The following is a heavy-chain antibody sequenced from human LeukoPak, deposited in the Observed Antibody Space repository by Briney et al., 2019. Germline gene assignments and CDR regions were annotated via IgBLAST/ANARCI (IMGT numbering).Heavy chain of an antibody. Sequence: GGSLSLSCEASGLTFVEYAWHWVRKVQGKGLEWAIVIRGDSDRIDYADSVKGRFTISRDNAKNSVYLQMNSLRAEDTALYYCAKDSPLSYYDSSGYYLFDYWGQGTLVTVSS. CDR1: GLTFVEYA. CDR3: AKDSPLSYYDSSGYYLFDY. J-gene: IGHJ4*02. D-gene: IGHD3-22*01. CDR2: IRGDSDRI. V-gene: IGHV3-9*01.